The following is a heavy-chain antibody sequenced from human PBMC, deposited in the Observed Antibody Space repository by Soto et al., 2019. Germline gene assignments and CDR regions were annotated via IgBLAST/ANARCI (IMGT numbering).Heavy chain of an antibody. V-gene: IGHV3-30*18. CDR3: AKFSGTVTALVDDY. CDR1: GFAFSNFG. J-gene: IGHJ4*02. D-gene: IGHD3-10*01. Sequence: QVQLVESGGGVVQPGRSLRLSCAASGFAFSNFGMHWVRQAPGKGLAWVAAVSYDGNIKYYADSVNGRFTISRDNSKNTLFLQMNSLRPEDTAVYYCAKFSGTVTALVDDYWGQGTLVTVSS. CDR2: VSYDGNIK.